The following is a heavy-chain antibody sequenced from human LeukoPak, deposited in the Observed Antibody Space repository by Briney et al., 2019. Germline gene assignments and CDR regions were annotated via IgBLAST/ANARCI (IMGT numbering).Heavy chain of an antibody. J-gene: IGHJ4*02. CDR2: ISGSGGST. CDR1: GFIFSNSA. V-gene: IGHV3-23*01. D-gene: IGHD4-17*01. Sequence: GGSLRLSCAASGFIFSNSAMSWVRQAPGKGLEWVSAISGSGGSTYYADSVKGRFTISRDNSKNTLYLQMNSLRAEDTAVYYCAKTFTYGDYTTAHFDYWGQGTLVTVSS. CDR3: AKTFTYGDYTTAHFDY.